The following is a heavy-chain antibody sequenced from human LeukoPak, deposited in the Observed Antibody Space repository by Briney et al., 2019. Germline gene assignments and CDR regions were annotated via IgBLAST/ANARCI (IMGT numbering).Heavy chain of an antibody. J-gene: IGHJ4*02. CDR3: ARVYQSAEYYFDY. CDR2: IYYTGST. D-gene: IGHD2-2*01. V-gene: IGHV4-59*01. CDR1: GGSIDSYY. Sequence: PSETLSLTCTVSGGSIDSYYWSWVRQPPGKGLEWIGYIYYTGSTEYHPSLKSRVTISLDTSKNQFSLKLTSVTAADTAVYYCARVYQSAEYYFDYWGQGNLVSVSS.